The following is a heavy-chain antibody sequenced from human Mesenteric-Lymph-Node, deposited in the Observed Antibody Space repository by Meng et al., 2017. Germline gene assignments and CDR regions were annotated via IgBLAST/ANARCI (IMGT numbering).Heavy chain of an antibody. CDR1: GGSLSSASYY. CDR2: IYTSGST. Sequence: LRLSCTVSGGSLSSASYYWSWIRQPPGKGLEWIGRIYTSGSTNYNPSLKTRVTMSVDTSKNQFSLKLSSVTAADTAVYYCARGSGIIMVRGTYYYYALDVWGQGTTVTVSS. CDR3: ARGSGIIMVRGTYYYYALDV. D-gene: IGHD3-10*01. V-gene: IGHV4-61*02. J-gene: IGHJ6*02.